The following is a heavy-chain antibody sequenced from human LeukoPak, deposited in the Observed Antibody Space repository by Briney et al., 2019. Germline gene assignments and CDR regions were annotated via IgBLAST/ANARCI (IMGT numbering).Heavy chain of an antibody. J-gene: IGHJ4*02. CDR3: ARVWGTEQLFDY. D-gene: IGHD3-16*01. V-gene: IGHV4-31*03. CDR1: GGSISSGGYY. CDR2: IYYSGST. Sequence: PSQTLSLTCTVSGGSISSGGYYWSWIRQHPGKGLEWIGYIYYSGSTYYNPSLKSRVTISVDTSKNQFSLKLSSMTAADTAVYYCARVWGTEQLFDYWGQGTLVTVSS.